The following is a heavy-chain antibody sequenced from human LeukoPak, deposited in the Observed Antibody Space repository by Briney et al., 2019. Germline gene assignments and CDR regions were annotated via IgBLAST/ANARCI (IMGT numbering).Heavy chain of an antibody. V-gene: IGHV1-8*01. J-gene: IGHJ4*02. D-gene: IGHD3-22*01. CDR2: MNPNSGNT. Sequence: GASVKVSCKASGYTFTSYDINWVRQATGQGLEWMGWMNPNSGNTGYAQKFQGRVTMTRNTSISTAYMELSSLRSEDTAVYYCARLGYYDSSGCYYYFDYWGQGTLVTVSS. CDR1: GYTFTSYD. CDR3: ARLGYYDSSGCYYYFDY.